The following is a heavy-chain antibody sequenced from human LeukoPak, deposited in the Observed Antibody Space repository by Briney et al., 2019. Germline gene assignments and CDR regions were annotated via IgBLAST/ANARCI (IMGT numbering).Heavy chain of an antibody. J-gene: IGHJ6*03. CDR1: GFTFSSYW. CDR2: INSDGSST. V-gene: IGHV3-74*01. D-gene: IGHD3-3*01. CDR3: ARVATYYDFWSGPSGYYYYYMDV. Sequence: GGSLRLSCAASGFTFSSYWMHWVRQAPGKGLVWVSRINSDGSSTSYADSVKGRFTISRDNAKNTLYLQMNSLRAEDTAVYYCARVATYYDFWSGPSGYYYYYMDVWGKGTTVTVSS.